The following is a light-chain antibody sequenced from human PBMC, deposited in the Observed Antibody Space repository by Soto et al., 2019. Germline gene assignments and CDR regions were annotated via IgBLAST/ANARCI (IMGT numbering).Light chain of an antibody. Sequence: IQLTQSPSSLSASVGDRVTITCRASQGISSYLAWYQQKPGKAPKLLIYAASTLQSGVPSRFSGSGSGTDFTLTISSLQPEDFATYYCQHLNSYPLSCGQGTKVEIK. CDR3: QHLNSYPLS. J-gene: IGKJ1*01. CDR2: AAS. CDR1: QGISSY. V-gene: IGKV1-9*01.